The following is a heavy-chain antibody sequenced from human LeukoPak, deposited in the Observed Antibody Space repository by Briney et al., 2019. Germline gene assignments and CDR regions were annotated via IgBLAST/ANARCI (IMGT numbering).Heavy chain of an antibody. CDR1: GGSISSSNW. CDR3: ARVTSTKSYYYYAMDV. D-gene: IGHD3-16*01. Sequence: PSETLSLTCAVSGGSISSSNWWSWVRQPPGKGLEWIGEIYHSGSTNYNPSLQSRVTISVDKSKNQFSLKLSSVTAADTAVYYCARVTSTKSYYYYAMDVWGQGTTVTVSS. J-gene: IGHJ6*02. V-gene: IGHV4-4*02. CDR2: IYHSGST.